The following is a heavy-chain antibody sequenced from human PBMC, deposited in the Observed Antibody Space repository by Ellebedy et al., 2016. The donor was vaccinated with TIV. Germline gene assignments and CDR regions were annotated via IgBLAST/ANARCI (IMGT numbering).Heavy chain of an antibody. CDR1: GYSFTSYW. CDR3: ARSSLLTGYYKKVSPYYFDY. Sequence: GESLKISCKGSGYSFTSYWIGWVRQMPGKGLEWMGIIYPGDSDTRYSPSFQGQVTTSADKSISTAYLQWSSLKASDTAMYYCARSSLLTGYYKKVSPYYFDYWGQGTLVTVSS. J-gene: IGHJ4*02. V-gene: IGHV5-51*01. CDR2: IYPGDSDT. D-gene: IGHD3-9*01.